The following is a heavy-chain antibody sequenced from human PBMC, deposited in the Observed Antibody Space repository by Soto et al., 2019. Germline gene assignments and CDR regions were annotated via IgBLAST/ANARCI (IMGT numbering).Heavy chain of an antibody. V-gene: IGHV1-8*02. CDR1: GYTFNDYE. J-gene: IGHJ5*02. CDR2: MNPNSGET. CDR3: ARIAMPARPRWYNWFDP. D-gene: IGHD2-2*01. Sequence: QEQLVQSAAEVKKTGASVKVSCMTSGYTFNDYEINWVRQATGQGLEWIGWMNPNSGETGYAQRFQGRVTMTTSSSLSTAYLELSSLTSDDTAVYYCARIAMPARPRWYNWFDPWGQGTLVTVSS.